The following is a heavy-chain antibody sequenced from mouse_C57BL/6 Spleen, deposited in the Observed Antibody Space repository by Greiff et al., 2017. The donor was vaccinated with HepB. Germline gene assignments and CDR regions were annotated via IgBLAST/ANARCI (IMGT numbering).Heavy chain of an antibody. D-gene: IGHD1-1*01. CDR1: GYTFTSYW. CDR3: ARGPITTVVATDFDY. CDR2: IDPNSGGT. Sequence: QVQLKQPGAELVKPGASVKLSCKASGYTFTSYWMHWVKQRPGRGLEWIGRIDPNSGGTKYNEKFKSKATLTVDKPSSTAYMQLSSLTSEDSAVYYCARGPITTVVATDFDYWGQGTTLTVSS. J-gene: IGHJ2*01. V-gene: IGHV1-72*01.